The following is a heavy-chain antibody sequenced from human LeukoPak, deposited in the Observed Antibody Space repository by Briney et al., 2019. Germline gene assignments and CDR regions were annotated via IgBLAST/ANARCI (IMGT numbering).Heavy chain of an antibody. V-gene: IGHV5-51*01. CDR2: IYPGDSHT. Sequence: GESLKISCKGSGYSFPNYWIGWERQMPGKGLEWMGIIYPGDSHTRYSPSFQDQVTISVDKSISTAYLQWSSLKASHTAMYYCARGTYAYTSSATLGSYNWFDPWGQGSLVTVSS. CDR3: ARGTYAYTSSATLGSYNWFDP. CDR1: GYSFPNYW. J-gene: IGHJ5*02. D-gene: IGHD1-14*01.